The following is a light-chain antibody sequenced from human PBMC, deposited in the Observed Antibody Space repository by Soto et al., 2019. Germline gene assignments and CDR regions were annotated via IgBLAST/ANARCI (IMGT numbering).Light chain of an antibody. CDR3: QQRSNWLT. J-gene: IGKJ4*01. CDR1: QSVIIY. CDR2: DSS. Sequence: EIVLTQSPATLSLSPGERATLSCRASQSVIIYLAWYQQKSGQSPRLLIYDSSNRATGIPARFSGSGSGTDFTLTISSLEPEAFAVYFCQQRSNWLTFGGGTNVEIK. V-gene: IGKV3-11*01.